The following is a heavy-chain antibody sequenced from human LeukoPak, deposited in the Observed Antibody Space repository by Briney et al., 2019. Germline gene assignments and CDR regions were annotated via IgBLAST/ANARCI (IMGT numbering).Heavy chain of an antibody. Sequence: PGGSLRLSCAASGFTVSSNYMSWVRQAPGKGLEWVSIIYGGGSTYYADSVRGRFTISRDNSKNTLYLLMNSLRAEDTAVYYCASSGWWGYFDYWGQGTLVTVSS. D-gene: IGHD6-19*01. J-gene: IGHJ4*02. CDR2: IYGGGST. V-gene: IGHV3-66*01. CDR1: GFTVSSNY. CDR3: ASSGWWGYFDY.